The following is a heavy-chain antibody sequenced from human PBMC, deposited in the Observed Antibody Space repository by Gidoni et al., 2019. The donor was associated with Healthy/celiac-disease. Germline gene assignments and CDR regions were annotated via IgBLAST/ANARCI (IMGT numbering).Heavy chain of an antibody. V-gene: IGHV4-34*01. CDR3: ARGGYYGSGSPPRH. CDR2: INHSGSP. Sequence: QVQLQQWGAGLLKPSETLSLTCAVYGGSFSGYYWSCIRQPPGKGLEWIGEINHSGSPNYNPSLKSRVTISVDTSKNQCSLKLSSVTAADTAVYYCARGGYYGSGSPPRHWGQGTLVTVSS. CDR1: GGSFSGYY. J-gene: IGHJ4*02. D-gene: IGHD3-10*01.